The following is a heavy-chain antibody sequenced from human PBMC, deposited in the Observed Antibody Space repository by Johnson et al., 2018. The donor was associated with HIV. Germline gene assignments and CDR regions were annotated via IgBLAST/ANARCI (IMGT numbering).Heavy chain of an antibody. V-gene: IGHV3-30*04. CDR1: GFTFSSYA. Sequence: QVQLVESGGGVVQPGGSLRLSCAASGFTFSSYAMHWVRQAPGKGLEWVAVISYDGSNKYYADSVKGRFTISRDNSKNTLYLQMNSLRAEDTAVYYCAREGGYSSSWYGGYGREDAFDIWGQGTMVTVSS. CDR3: AREGGYSSSWYGGYGREDAFDI. D-gene: IGHD6-13*01. CDR2: ISYDGSNK. J-gene: IGHJ3*02.